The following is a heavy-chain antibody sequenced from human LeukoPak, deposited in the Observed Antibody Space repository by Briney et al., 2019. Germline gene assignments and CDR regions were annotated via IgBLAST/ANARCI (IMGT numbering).Heavy chain of an antibody. V-gene: IGHV3-30*02. CDR3: ARDRVASDAFDI. Sequence: GGSLRLSSAATGFTFSSYGMPWVRQAPGKGLEWVAFIRYDGSNKYYADSVKGRFTISRDNSKNTLYLQMNSLRAEDTAVYYCARDRVASDAFDIWGQGTMVTVSS. D-gene: IGHD5-12*01. CDR2: IRYDGSNK. CDR1: GFTFSSYG. J-gene: IGHJ3*02.